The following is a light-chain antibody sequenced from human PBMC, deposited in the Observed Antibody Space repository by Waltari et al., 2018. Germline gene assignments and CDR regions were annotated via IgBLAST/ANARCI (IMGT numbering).Light chain of an antibody. CDR1: SPTIGAGFA. J-gene: IGLJ2*01. CDR2: DNI. CDR3: QSYDTNWGV. V-gene: IGLV1-40*01. Sequence: QPVLTQPPSVSGAPGHRITISCTGNSPTIGAGFAVHCFQQLPGTAPKLLIYDNIHRPSGVPYRFSGSKSDTSASLVITGLQAEDEAYYYCQSYDTNWGVFGGGTKLTVL.